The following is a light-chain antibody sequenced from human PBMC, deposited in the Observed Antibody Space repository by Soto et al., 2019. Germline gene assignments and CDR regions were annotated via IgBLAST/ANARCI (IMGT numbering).Light chain of an antibody. Sequence: QSALTQPASVSGSPGQSITISCTATSSDVGGYNYVSWYQQHPDKAPKLMIYEVSNRPSGVSNRFSGSKSGNTASLTISGLQAEDEADYYCSSYTSSNTYVFGTGTKLTVL. V-gene: IGLV2-14*01. CDR1: SSDVGGYNY. J-gene: IGLJ1*01. CDR2: EVS. CDR3: SSYTSSNTYV.